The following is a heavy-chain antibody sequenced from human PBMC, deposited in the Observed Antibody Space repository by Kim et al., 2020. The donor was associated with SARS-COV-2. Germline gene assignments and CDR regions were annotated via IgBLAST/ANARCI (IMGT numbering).Heavy chain of an antibody. Sequence: SETLSLTCSVSGDSINYYYCSWIRQLPGKGLEWIGYIYYSGSTNYNPSLESRVTISWDTSKNQFCLDLTSMTDADTAVYYCARSEGRGSWHQFDYWGQGILVTVSS. CDR1: GDSINYYY. CDR3: ARSEGRGSWHQFDY. J-gene: IGHJ4*02. CDR2: IYYSGST. D-gene: IGHD6-13*01. V-gene: IGHV4-59*01.